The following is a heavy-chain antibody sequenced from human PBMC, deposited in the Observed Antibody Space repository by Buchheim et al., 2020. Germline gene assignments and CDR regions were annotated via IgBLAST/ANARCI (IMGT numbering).Heavy chain of an antibody. CDR1: GFTFSSYS. Sequence: EVQLVESGGGLVQPGGSLRLSCAASGFTFSSYSMSWVRQAPGKGLELVANIKHDGTAQFYVDSVKGRFTISRDNAKNSLYLQMNSLRVEDTAVYYCSRAEDYWGQGTL. CDR3: SRAEDY. D-gene: IGHD1-14*01. J-gene: IGHJ4*02. V-gene: IGHV3-7*01. CDR2: IKHDGTAQ.